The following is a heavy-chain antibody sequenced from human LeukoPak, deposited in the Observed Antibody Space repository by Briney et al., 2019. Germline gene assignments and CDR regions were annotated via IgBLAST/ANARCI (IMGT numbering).Heavy chain of an antibody. CDR1: GGSISSSSYY. CDR2: IYHSGST. CDR3: ARGAAVASPHY. J-gene: IGHJ4*02. V-gene: IGHV4-39*01. D-gene: IGHD4-23*01. Sequence: PSETLSLTCTVSGGSISSSSYYWGWIRQPPGKGLEWIGSIYHSGSTYYNPSLKSRVTISVDTSKNQFSLKLSSVTAADTAVYYCARGAAVASPHYWGQGTLVTVSS.